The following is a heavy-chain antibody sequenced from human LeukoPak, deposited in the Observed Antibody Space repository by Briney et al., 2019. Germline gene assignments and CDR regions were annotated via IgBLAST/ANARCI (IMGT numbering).Heavy chain of an antibody. CDR2: INGDGSST. CDR3: AKGTLGYCSGGSCYSGY. Sequence: GGSLRLSCAASGFTFADYAMHWVRHAPGKGLEWVSKINGDGSSTSYADSVRGRFTVSRDNSKNTLYLQMSSLRAEDTAVYYCAKGTLGYCSGGSCYSGYWGQGTLVTVSS. D-gene: IGHD2-15*01. CDR1: GFTFADYA. V-gene: IGHV3-23*01. J-gene: IGHJ4*02.